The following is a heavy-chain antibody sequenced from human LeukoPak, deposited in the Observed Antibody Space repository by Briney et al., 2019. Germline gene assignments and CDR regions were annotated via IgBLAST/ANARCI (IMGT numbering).Heavy chain of an antibody. CDR2: IIPIFDTP. CDR1: GYTFTSYY. D-gene: IGHD3-10*01. CDR3: ARRLTLVRGVSGTDAFDI. Sequence: SVKVSCKASGYTFTSYYMHWVRQAPGQGLEWMGGIIPIFDTPNYAQKFQGRVTITADKSTSTAYMELSSLRSEDTAVYYCARRLTLVRGVSGTDAFDIWGQGTMVTVSS. J-gene: IGHJ3*02. V-gene: IGHV1-69*06.